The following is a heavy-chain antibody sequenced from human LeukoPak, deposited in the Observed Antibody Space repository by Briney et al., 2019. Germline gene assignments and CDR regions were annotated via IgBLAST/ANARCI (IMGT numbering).Heavy chain of an antibody. V-gene: IGHV4-31*03. CDR3: ARMARYDSSGYYPFFDY. CDR2: IYYSGST. CDR1: GGSISSSSYY. Sequence: SETLSLTCTVSGGSISSSSYYWGWIRQPPGKGLEWIGYIYYSGSTYYNPSLKSRVTISVDTSKNQFSLKLSSVTAADTAVYYCARMARYDSSGYYPFFDYWGQGTLVTVSS. J-gene: IGHJ4*02. D-gene: IGHD3-22*01.